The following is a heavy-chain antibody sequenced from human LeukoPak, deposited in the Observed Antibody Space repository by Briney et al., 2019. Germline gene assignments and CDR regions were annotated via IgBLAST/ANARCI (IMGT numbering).Heavy chain of an antibody. J-gene: IGHJ4*02. CDR3: AHSPSGYSSGWSSGLAY. D-gene: IGHD6-19*01. CDR2: IYWNDDK. V-gene: IGHV2-5*01. Sequence: SGPTLVKPTQTLTLTCTFSGFSLSTSGVGVGWIRQPPGKALEWLALIYWNDDKRYSPSLKSRLTITKDTSKNQVVLTMTNMDPVDTATYYCAHSPSGYSSGWSSGLAYWGQGTLVTVSS. CDR1: GFSLSTSGVG.